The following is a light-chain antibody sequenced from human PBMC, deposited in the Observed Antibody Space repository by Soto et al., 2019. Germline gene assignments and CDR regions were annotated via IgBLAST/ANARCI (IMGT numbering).Light chain of an antibody. J-gene: IGKJ1*01. CDR3: QQYGSSTWT. CDR1: QSVSSSY. Sequence: EIVFTQSPGTLSLSPGERATLSCRASQSVSSSYLAWYQQKPGQAPRLLIYGASSRETGIPDRFSGSGSGTEFTLTISRLEPEDFAVYYCQQYGSSTWTFGQGTKVDIK. V-gene: IGKV3-20*01. CDR2: GAS.